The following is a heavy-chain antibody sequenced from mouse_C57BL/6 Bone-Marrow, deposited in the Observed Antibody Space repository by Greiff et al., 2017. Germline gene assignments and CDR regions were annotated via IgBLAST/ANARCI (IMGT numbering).Heavy chain of an antibody. V-gene: IGHV1-26*01. CDR3: ARERAYYSNYEAMDY. J-gene: IGHJ4*01. Sequence: EVQLQQSGPELVKPGASVKISCKASGYTFTDYYMNWVKQSHGKSLEWIGDINPNNGGTNYNQKFKGKATLTVDKSSSTAYMELRSLTSEDSAVYYCARERAYYSNYEAMDYWGQGTSVTVSA. CDR2: INPNNGGT. CDR1: GYTFTDYY. D-gene: IGHD2-5*01.